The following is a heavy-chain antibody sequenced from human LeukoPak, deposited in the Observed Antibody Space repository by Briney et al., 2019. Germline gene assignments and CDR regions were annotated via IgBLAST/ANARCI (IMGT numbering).Heavy chain of an antibody. J-gene: IGHJ6*02. Sequence: TGGSLRLSCAASGFTFSNYGMSWVRQAPGKGLEWVSAIINSGGSTYYADSVKGRFTISRDNSKNTLYLQMDSLRSEDTAVYYCARDRNGLSYGMDVWGQGTTVTVSS. CDR1: GFTFSNYG. CDR2: IINSGGST. D-gene: IGHD1-1*01. CDR3: ARDRNGLSYGMDV. V-gene: IGHV3-23*01.